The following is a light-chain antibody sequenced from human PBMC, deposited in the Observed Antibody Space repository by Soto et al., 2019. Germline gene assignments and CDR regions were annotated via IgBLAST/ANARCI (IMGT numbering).Light chain of an antibody. Sequence: QSVLTQPASVSGSPGQSITISCAGTMRDVGAYNLVSWYQQHPGRAPQLIIYEVRNRPSGISFRFSGSKSGNTASLTISGLQAEDEADYYCSSYTSKSSLIFGEGTKVTVL. J-gene: IGLJ2*01. CDR2: EVR. CDR3: SSYTSKSSLI. CDR1: MRDVGAYNL. V-gene: IGLV2-14*01.